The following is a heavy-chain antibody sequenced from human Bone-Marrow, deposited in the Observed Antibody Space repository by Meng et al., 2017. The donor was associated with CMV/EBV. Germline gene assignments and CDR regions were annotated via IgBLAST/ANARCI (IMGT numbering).Heavy chain of an antibody. D-gene: IGHD4-23*01. V-gene: IGHV4-61*01. CDR2: IYYSGST. J-gene: IGHJ4*02. Sequence: SETLSLTCTVSGGSVSSGSYYWSWIRQPPGKGLEWIGYIYYSGSTNYNPSLKSRVTISVDTSKNQFSLKLSSVTAADTAVYYCARTGTGNSIWGYYFDYWGQGTLVTVSS. CDR3: ARTGTGNSIWGYYFDY. CDR1: GGSVSSGSYY.